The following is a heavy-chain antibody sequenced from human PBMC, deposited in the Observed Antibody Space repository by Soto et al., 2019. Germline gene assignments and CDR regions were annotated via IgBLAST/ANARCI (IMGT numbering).Heavy chain of an antibody. Sequence: GGSLRLSCAASGFTFSSSDMSWVRQAPGKGLEWVSAISGSGGSTYYADSVKGRFTISRDNSKNTLYLQMNSLRAEDTAVYYCVWFGETKYYYYYGMDVWGQGTTVTVSS. J-gene: IGHJ6*02. CDR3: VWFGETKYYYYYGMDV. CDR2: ISGSGGST. V-gene: IGHV3-23*01. CDR1: GFTFSSSD. D-gene: IGHD3-10*01.